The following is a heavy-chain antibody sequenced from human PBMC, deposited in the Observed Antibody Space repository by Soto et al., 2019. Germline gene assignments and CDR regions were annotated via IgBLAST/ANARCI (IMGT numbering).Heavy chain of an antibody. J-gene: IGHJ3*02. CDR2: IIPMFDIA. CDR3: TLGRWSAEVFDI. V-gene: IGHV1-69*02. CDR1: GGSFSIYT. D-gene: IGHD2-2*01. Sequence: QVQLVQSGVEVKKPGSSVKVSCKAAGGSFSIYTVFWVRQSPGQGLEWMGRIIPMFDIANYAQNFQGRVTFNADKFTDTVYIAMLNLRSDDTAVYYCTLGRWSAEVFDIWGQGTLVTVSS.